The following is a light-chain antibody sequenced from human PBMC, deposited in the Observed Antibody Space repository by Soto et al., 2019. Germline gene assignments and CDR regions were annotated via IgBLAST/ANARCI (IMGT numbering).Light chain of an antibody. Sequence: DIVMTQSPLSLPVTPGEPASISCRSSQSLLHSNGYNYLDWYLQKPGQSPQLLIYLGSNRASGVPDRFSGSGSGTDFTLKISRVEAEDVVLYYCMEALHSPGTFGQGTKLEIK. J-gene: IGKJ2*02. CDR2: LGS. CDR1: QSLLHSNGYNY. V-gene: IGKV2-28*01. CDR3: MEALHSPGT.